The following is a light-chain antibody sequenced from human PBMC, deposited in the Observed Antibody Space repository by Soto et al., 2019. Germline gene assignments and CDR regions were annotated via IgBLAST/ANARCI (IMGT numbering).Light chain of an antibody. J-gene: IGKJ4*01. CDR1: QSVSGW. CDR2: KAS. CDR3: QQYHSYPLT. V-gene: IGKV1-5*03. Sequence: DIQMTQSPSILSASVGERVTITCRASQSVSGWLAWYQQRTGKAPKVLIYKASTLEIGVPSRFSGSGSGTKFTLTISSLQPDDFATYYCQQYHSYPLTFGGGTKVDIK.